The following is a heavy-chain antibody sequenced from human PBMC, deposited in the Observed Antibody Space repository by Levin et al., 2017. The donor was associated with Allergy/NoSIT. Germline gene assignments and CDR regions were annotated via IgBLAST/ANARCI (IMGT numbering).Heavy chain of an antibody. Sequence: GESLKISCAASGFTFSSYAMHWIRQAPGKGLEWVAFIWYDGSNFDYADSVKGRFTISRDNSKNTMYLQMNSLRAEDTAVYHCASLGGDGYSPGGDWGQGTLVTVSS. J-gene: IGHJ4*02. CDR2: IWYDGSNF. CDR1: GFTFSSYA. CDR3: ASLGGDGYSPGGD. D-gene: IGHD5-24*01. V-gene: IGHV3-33*01.